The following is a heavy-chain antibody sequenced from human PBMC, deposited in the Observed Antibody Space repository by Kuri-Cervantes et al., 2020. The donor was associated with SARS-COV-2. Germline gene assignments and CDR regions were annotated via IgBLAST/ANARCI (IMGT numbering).Heavy chain of an antibody. CDR1: GFTFSSYA. Sequence: GGSLRLSCAASGFTFSSYAMHWVRQAPGKGLEYVSAISSNGGSTYYADSVKGRFTISRDNSKNTLYLQMNSLRAEDTAVYYCARTDFWSGYYVDYWGQGTLVTVSS. CDR3: ARTDFWSGYYVDY. D-gene: IGHD3-3*01. V-gene: IGHV3-64*02. CDR2: ISSNGGST. J-gene: IGHJ4*02.